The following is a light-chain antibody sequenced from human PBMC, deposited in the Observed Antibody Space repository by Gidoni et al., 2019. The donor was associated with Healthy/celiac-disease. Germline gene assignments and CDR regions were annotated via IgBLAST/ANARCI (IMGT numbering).Light chain of an antibody. J-gene: IGKJ4*01. CDR3: QQYDNLSLT. V-gene: IGKV1-33*01. Sequence: DIQMHQSPSSLSASVGDRVTITCQASQDISNYLNWDQQKPGKAPKLLIYDASNLETGVPSRFSGSGSWTDFTFTISSLQPEDIATYYCQQYDNLSLTFGGGTKVEIK. CDR2: DAS. CDR1: QDISNY.